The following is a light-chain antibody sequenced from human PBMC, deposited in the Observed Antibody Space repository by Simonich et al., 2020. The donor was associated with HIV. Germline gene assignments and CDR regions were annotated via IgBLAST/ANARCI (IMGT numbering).Light chain of an antibody. CDR1: PSVSSY. CDR2: EAS. CDR3: QQYNNWPPWT. J-gene: IGKJ1*01. Sequence: EIVLTQSPGTLSLSPGERATLSCRASPSVSSYLAWYQQKPGQAPRLLIYEASNRATGIPARFSGSGSGTDFTLTISSLEPEDFAVYYCQQYNNWPPWTFGQGTKVEIK. V-gene: IGKV3-11*01.